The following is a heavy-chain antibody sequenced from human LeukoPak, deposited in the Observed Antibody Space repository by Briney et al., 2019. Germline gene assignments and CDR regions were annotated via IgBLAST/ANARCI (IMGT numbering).Heavy chain of an antibody. D-gene: IGHD1-7*01. CDR2: ISSSGSTI. CDR1: GFTFSDYY. Sequence: PGGSLRLSCTASGFTFSDYYMSWIRQAPGKGLEWVSYISSSGSTIYYADSVKGRFTISRDNAKNSLYLQMNSLRAEDTAVYYCARDRHWNYVTTEGYNWFDPWGQGTLVTVSS. J-gene: IGHJ5*02. CDR3: ARDRHWNYVTTEGYNWFDP. V-gene: IGHV3-11*04.